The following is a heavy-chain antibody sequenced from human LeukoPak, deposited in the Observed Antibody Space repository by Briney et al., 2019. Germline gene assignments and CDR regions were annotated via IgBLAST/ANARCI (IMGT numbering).Heavy chain of an antibody. CDR3: ARIYGNSTIADAFDI. CDR2: SYRRDTT. J-gene: IGHJ3*02. CDR1: GFSVFSNY. V-gene: IGHV3-53*01. Sequence: PGGSLRLSCAASGFSVFSNYMTWVRQAPGKGLEWVAVSYRRDTTFYADAVKGRFIISTDSSRKTVYLQMNSLRVDDTAMYYCARIYGNSTIADAFDIWGQGTMVIVPS. D-gene: IGHD2-21*01.